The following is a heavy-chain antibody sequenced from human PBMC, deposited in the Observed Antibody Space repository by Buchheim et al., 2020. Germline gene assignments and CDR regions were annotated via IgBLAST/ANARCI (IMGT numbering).Heavy chain of an antibody. CDR3: VTECGGNGHFGC. CDR2: VKQDGSRT. V-gene: IGHV3-7*04. J-gene: IGHJ4*02. Sequence: EVQLVESGGGLVQPGGSLRLSCAASGFTFDDYWMNWVRQAPGKGPEWVASVKQDGSRTYYGGSVKGRFTISRDNARSSLFLHMNSLRAEDTAVYFCVTECGGNGHFGCWGQGTL. D-gene: IGHD2-21*01. CDR1: GFTFDDYW.